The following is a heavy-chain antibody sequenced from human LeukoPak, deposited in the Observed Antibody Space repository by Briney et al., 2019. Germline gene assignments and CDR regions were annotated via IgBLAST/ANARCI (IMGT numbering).Heavy chain of an antibody. Sequence: SGPTLVKPTQTLTLTCTFSGFSLSTSGVGVGWIRQPPGKALEWLALIYWDDDKRYSPSLKSRLTITKDTSKNQVVLTMTIMDPVDTATYYCAHLLGYCSGGSCLTFDYWGQGTLVTVSS. CDR3: AHLLGYCSGGSCLTFDY. CDR1: GFSLSTSGVG. J-gene: IGHJ4*02. V-gene: IGHV2-5*02. CDR2: IYWDDDK. D-gene: IGHD2-15*01.